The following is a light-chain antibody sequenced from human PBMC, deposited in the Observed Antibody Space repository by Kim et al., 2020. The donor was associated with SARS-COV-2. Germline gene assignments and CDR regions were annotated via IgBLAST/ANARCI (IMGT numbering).Light chain of an antibody. CDR3: CSYDGRSTEV. CDR1: SSDVGSYNL. V-gene: IGLV2-23*01. J-gene: IGLJ2*01. Sequence: QSALTQPASVSGSPGQTITISCTGTSSDVGSYNLVSWYQQHPGKAPKLMIYEGSKRPSGVSNRFSGSKSGNSASLTISGLQAEDEADYYCCSYDGRSTEVFGGGTKVTVL. CDR2: EGS.